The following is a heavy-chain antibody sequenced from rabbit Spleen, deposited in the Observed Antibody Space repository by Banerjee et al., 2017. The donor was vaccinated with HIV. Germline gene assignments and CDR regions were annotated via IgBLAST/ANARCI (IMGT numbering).Heavy chain of an antibody. D-gene: IGHD8-1*01. CDR3: ARDSGTSFSSYGMDL. Sequence: QSLEESGGDLVKPGASLTLTCTASGVSFSSSSYMCWVRQAPGKGLEWIACIDTGSSAFTYYATWAKGRFTISKTSSTTVTLQMTSLTAADTATYFCARDSGTSFSSYGMDLWGQAPSSPS. CDR1: GVSFSSSSY. V-gene: IGHV1S40*01. J-gene: IGHJ6*01. CDR2: IDTGSSAFT.